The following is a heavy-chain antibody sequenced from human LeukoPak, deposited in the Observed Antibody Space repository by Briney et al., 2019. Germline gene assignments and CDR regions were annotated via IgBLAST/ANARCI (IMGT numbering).Heavy chain of an antibody. Sequence: GGSLRLSCAASGLTFSSYEMNWVRQAPGKGLEWVSYISSSGSTMYYADSVKGRFTISRDNAKNSLYLQMISLRVEDTAVYYCARDREVGATYFDYWGQGTLVTVSS. CDR1: GLTFSSYE. J-gene: IGHJ4*02. D-gene: IGHD1-26*01. CDR3: ARDREVGATYFDY. V-gene: IGHV3-48*03. CDR2: ISSSGSTM.